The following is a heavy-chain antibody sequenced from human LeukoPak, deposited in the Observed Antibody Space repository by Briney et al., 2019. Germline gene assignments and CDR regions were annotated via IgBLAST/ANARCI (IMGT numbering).Heavy chain of an antibody. CDR3: ARKWYSGSYRDAFDI. CDR2: IYYSGST. J-gene: IGHJ3*02. Sequence: PSETLSLTCTVSGGSISSYYWSWIRQPPGKGLEWIGYIYYSGSTNYNPSLKSRVTISVDTSKNQSSLKLSSVTAADTAVYYCARKWYSGSYRDAFDIWGQGTMVTVSS. V-gene: IGHV4-59*01. CDR1: GGSISSYY. D-gene: IGHD1-26*01.